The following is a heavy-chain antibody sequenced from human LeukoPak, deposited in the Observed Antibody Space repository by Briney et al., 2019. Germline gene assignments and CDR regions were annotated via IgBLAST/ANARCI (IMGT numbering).Heavy chain of an antibody. J-gene: IGHJ4*02. CDR3: ARDGYNWSYFDY. Sequence: ASVKVSCKASGGTFSSYAISWVRQAPGQGLEWMGGIIPIFGTANYAQKFQGRVTITADESTSTAYMELSSLRSEDTAVYYCARDGYNWSYFDYWGQGTLVTVSS. D-gene: IGHD5-24*01. CDR1: GGTFSSYA. CDR2: IIPIFGTA. V-gene: IGHV1-69*13.